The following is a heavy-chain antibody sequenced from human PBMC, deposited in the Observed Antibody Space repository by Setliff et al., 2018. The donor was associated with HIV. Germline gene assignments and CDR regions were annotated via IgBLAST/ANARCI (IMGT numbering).Heavy chain of an antibody. J-gene: IGHJ1*01. D-gene: IGHD1-26*01. CDR2: ISFDGTKT. Sequence: GGSLRLSCVASGFTFSTFAMNWVRQAPGKGLEWVSVISFDGTKTSFADSVKDRFTISRDNSKNTLYLQLNSLRSEDTAMYYCTTQEGSYYVAYFQHWGQGTLVTVSS. V-gene: IGHV3-30*01. CDR1: GFTFSTFA. CDR3: TTQEGSYYVAYFQH.